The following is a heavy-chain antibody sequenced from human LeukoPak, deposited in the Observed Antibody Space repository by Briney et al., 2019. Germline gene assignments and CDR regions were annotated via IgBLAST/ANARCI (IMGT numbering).Heavy chain of an antibody. CDR2: ISSSSSTI. CDR3: ARDQRGRYMDV. CDR1: GFTLSRYN. J-gene: IGHJ6*03. D-gene: IGHD3-10*01. Sequence: GGSLRLSCAASGFTLSRYNMNWVRQAPGKGLEWVSYISSSSSTIYYADSVKGRFTISRDNAKNSLYLQMNSLRAEDTAVYYCARDQRGRYMDVWGKGTTVTVSS. V-gene: IGHV3-48*01.